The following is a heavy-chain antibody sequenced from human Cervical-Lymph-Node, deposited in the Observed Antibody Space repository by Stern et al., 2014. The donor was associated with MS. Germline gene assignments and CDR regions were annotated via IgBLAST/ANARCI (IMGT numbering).Heavy chain of an antibody. J-gene: IGHJ4*02. D-gene: IGHD4-11*01. V-gene: IGHV3-30*18. CDR2: ISHDGTVQ. CDR3: AKEATVKSADHFDC. CDR1: GFIFSNYG. Sequence: VHLVESGGGVVQPGTSLTLSCETSGFIFSNYGMQWVRQAPGKGLEWVAVISHDGTVQHYAASVKGRFTISRDNSKNMLSLQMSSLRPEDTARYFCAKEATVKSADHFDCWGQGTLVTVSS.